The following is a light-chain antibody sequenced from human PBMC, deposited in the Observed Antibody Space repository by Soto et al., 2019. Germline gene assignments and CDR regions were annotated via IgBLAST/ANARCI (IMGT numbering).Light chain of an antibody. Sequence: EIVLTQSPATLSLSPGERGTLSCRPSQSVSTYLAWYQQKPGQAPRLLIYDASNRATGIPARFSGSGSGTDFTLTISYIEPEDFAFYYCQQHSDWVTFGGGTKVEI. J-gene: IGKJ4*01. CDR3: QQHSDWVT. CDR1: QSVSTY. V-gene: IGKV3-11*01. CDR2: DAS.